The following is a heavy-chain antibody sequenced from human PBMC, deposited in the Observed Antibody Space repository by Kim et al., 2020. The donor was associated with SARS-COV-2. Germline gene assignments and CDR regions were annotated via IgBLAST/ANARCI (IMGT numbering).Heavy chain of an antibody. V-gene: IGHV1-3*01. CDR2: NGNT. Sequence: NGNTRYSQKFQGRVTRTRDTSASTAFMELSSLRSEDTAVYYCAREQGGFDYWGQGTLVTVSS. J-gene: IGHJ4*02. CDR3: AREQGGFDY.